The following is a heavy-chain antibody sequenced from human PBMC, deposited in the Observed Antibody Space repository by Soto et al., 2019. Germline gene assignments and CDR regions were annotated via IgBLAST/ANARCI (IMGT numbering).Heavy chain of an antibody. J-gene: IGHJ1*01. Sequence: QVQLQESGPGLVKPSETLSLTCTVSGGSISSYYWSWIRQPPGKGLEWIGYIYYRGSTNYNPSLRGRVTLSVDTSKDQFPMKLSPVPPADTAVYYGARRLALAGHSQHWGRGPLVPVSP. CDR3: ARRLALAGHSQH. CDR2: IYYRGST. CDR1: GGSISSYY. D-gene: IGHD6-19*01. V-gene: IGHV4-59*01.